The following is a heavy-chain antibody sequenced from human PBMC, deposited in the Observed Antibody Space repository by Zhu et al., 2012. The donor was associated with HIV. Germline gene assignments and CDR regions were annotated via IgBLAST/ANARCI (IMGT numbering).Heavy chain of an antibody. J-gene: IGHJ4*02. V-gene: IGHV4-59*11. CDR3: ARYYCTTTCYYFDY. CDR1: GGSTSGHY. D-gene: IGHD2-8*01. Sequence: QVQLQESGPGLVKPSETLSLTCTVSGGSTSGHYWSWIRQPPGKGLERIGYIYYTGSTNYNPSLKSRVTMSVDTSKNQFSLKLNSVTAADTAVYYCARYYCTTTCYYFDYVGPGXPWSPVSS. CDR2: IYYTGST.